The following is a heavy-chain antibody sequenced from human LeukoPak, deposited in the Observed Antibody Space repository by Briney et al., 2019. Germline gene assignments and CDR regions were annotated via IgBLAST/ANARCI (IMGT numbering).Heavy chain of an antibody. V-gene: IGHV4-39*01. CDR3: ARGSPYAS. J-gene: IGHJ5*02. CDR1: GGSISGSSSY. Sequence: SETLSLTCTVSGGSISGSSSYWGWIRQPPGKGLDYIGSIHYTGTTYYNPSLKSRVTLSVDTSQNQFSLKLTSETAADTAVYYCARGSPYASWGQGTLVTVSS. CDR2: IHYTGTT. D-gene: IGHD1-26*01.